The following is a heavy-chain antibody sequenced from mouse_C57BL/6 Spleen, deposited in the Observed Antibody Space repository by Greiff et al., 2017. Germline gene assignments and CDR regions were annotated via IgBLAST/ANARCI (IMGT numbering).Heavy chain of an antibody. Sequence: QVQLQQSGAELVKPGASVKMSCKASGYTFTSYWITWVKQRPGQGLEWIGDIYPGSGSTNYNEKFKSKATLTVDTSSSTAYMQLSSLTSEDSAVYYCAREGVTTVVAPEDVWGTGTTVTVSS. D-gene: IGHD1-1*01. CDR2: IYPGSGST. CDR1: GYTFTSYW. CDR3: AREGVTTVVAPEDV. J-gene: IGHJ1*03. V-gene: IGHV1-55*01.